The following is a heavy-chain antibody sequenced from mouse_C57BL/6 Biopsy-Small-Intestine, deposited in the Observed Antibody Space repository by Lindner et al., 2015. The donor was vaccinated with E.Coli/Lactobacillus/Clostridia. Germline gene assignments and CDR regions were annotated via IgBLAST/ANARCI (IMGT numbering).Heavy chain of an antibody. J-gene: IGHJ4*01. Sequence: SVKVSCKASGYTFTTYFLHWVRQAPGQGLEWMGIINPSGGSTTYAQKFQGRVTMTSDTSTSTVYMELSSLRSEDTAVYYCARMVVLDRSFDFWGQGTLVTVSS. CDR3: ARMVVLDRSFDF. V-gene: IGHV1-64*01. CDR1: GYTFTTYF. D-gene: IGHD1-1*02. CDR2: INPSGGST.